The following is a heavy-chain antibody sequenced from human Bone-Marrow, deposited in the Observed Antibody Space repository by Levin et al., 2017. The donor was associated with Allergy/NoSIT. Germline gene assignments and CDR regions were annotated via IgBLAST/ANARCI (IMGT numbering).Heavy chain of an antibody. CDR3: ARDLKYSLELDYYFHGMDV. CDR1: GFTFRTYW. J-gene: IGHJ6*02. V-gene: IGHV3-7*01. Sequence: GESLKISCAASGFTFRTYWMTWVRQAPGKGLEWVANVNEDGSEENYVDSVKGRFTISRDNAKNSLYLQMNSLRAEDTAVYFCARDLKYSLELDYYFHGMDVWGQGTTVTVSS. CDR2: VNEDGSEE. D-gene: IGHD1-7*01.